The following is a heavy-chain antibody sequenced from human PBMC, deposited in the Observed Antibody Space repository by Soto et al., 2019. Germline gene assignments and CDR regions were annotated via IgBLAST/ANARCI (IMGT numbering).Heavy chain of an antibody. D-gene: IGHD6-19*01. J-gene: IGHJ4*02. CDR1: GGSISSSSYY. V-gene: IGHV4-39*01. CDR3: ARHGDSSGWSDEVDY. CDR2: IYYSGST. Sequence: QLQLQESGPGLVKPSETLSLTCTVSGGSISSSSYYWGWIRQPPGKGLEWIGSIYYSGSTYYNPSLKSRVTISVDTSKNQFSLKLSSVTAADTAVYYCARHGDSSGWSDEVDYWGQGTLVTVSS.